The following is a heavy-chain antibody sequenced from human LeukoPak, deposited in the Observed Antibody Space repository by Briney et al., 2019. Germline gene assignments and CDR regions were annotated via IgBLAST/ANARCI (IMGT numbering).Heavy chain of an antibody. Sequence: ASVKVSCKASGYTFTSYYMHWGRQAPGQVLEWMGIINPSGGSTSDAQKFQGRVTMTRDTSTSTVYMELSSLRSEDTAVYYCARGPYSSGGRDAFDIWGQGTMVTVSS. D-gene: IGHD6-19*01. CDR3: ARGPYSSGGRDAFDI. CDR1: GYTFTSYY. V-gene: IGHV1-46*01. CDR2: INPSGGST. J-gene: IGHJ3*02.